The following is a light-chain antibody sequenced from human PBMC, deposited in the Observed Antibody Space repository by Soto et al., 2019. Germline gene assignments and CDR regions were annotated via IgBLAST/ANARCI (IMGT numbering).Light chain of an antibody. CDR2: GES. CDR1: QSVSRSY. J-gene: IGKJ2*01. V-gene: IGKV3-20*01. Sequence: EIVLTQSPGTLSLSPGERVTLSCRASQSVSRSYLAWYKQKPGQAPRLLIYGESSRATGIPDRFSGSGSGTDFTLTIIRLEPEDFAVYYCQQYGSSPVTFGQATQLEIK. CDR3: QQYGSSPVT.